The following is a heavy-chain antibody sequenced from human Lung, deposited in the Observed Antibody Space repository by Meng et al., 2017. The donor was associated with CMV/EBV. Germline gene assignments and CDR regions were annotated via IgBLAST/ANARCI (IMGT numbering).Heavy chain of an antibody. CDR1: GYSFSPYW. D-gene: IGHD3-22*01. CDR2: IYPGDSDT. V-gene: IGHV5-51*01. J-gene: IGHJ4*02. CDR3: ARRTGGRYYDRSGYYYTSLDYFDY. Sequence: GESXKISCKGSGYSFSPYWIGWVRQVPGKGLEWMGIIYPGDSDTRYIPSFQGKVTISADKTISTPYLQRSSLKASDTAMYFCARRTGGRYYDRSGYYYTSLDYFDYWXQGTLVTVSS.